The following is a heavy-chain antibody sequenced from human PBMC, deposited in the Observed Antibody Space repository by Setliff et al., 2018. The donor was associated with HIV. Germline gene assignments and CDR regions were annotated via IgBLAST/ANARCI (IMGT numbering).Heavy chain of an antibody. D-gene: IGHD1-20*01. V-gene: IGHV1-69*06. CDR3: ARMRGGHNIREGAFDI. CDR2: IIPMFGTA. CDR1: GGIFKNYA. Sequence: VSCKASGGIFKNYAISWVRQAPGQGLEWMGGIIPMFGTANYAQKFQGRVTITADKSTRTAYMELRSLRSDDTAMYYCARMRGGHNIREGAFDIWGQGTMVTVSS. J-gene: IGHJ3*02.